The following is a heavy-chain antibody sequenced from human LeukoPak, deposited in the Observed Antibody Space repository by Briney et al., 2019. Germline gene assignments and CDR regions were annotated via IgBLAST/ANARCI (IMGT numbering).Heavy chain of an antibody. J-gene: IGHJ4*02. CDR3: ARDGIAARRVFDC. CDR1: GFTFSSYG. CDR2: ISYDGSNK. D-gene: IGHD6-6*01. V-gene: IGHV3-30*03. Sequence: PGRSLRLSCAASGFTFSSYGMHWVRQAPGKGLEWVAVISYDGSNKYYADSVKGRFTISRDNSKNTLYLQMNSLRAEDTAVYYCARDGIAARRVFDCWGQGTLVTVSS.